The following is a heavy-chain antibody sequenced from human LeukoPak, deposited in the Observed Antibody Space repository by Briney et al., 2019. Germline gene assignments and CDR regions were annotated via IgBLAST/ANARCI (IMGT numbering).Heavy chain of an antibody. CDR1: GYTFTGYY. CDR2: INPNSGGT. Sequence: ASVKVSCKASGYTFTGYYMHWVRQAPGQGLEYMGRINPNSGGTNYAQKFQGRATMTRDTSISTAYMELSRLRSDDTAMYYCARDDGGDSSGYNTIDYWGQGTLVTVSS. J-gene: IGHJ4*02. D-gene: IGHD3-22*01. CDR3: ARDDGGDSSGYNTIDY. V-gene: IGHV1-2*06.